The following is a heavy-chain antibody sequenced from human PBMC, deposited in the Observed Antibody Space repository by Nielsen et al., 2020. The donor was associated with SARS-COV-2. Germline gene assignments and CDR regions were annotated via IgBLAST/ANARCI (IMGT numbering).Heavy chain of an antibody. CDR3: AGVVGATSFDY. Sequence: ASVKVSCKASGYTFTSYDINWVRQATGQGLEWMGWINPNSGGTNYAQKFQGRVTMTRDTSISTAYMELSRLRSDDTAVYYCAGVVGATSFDYWGQGTLVTVSS. V-gene: IGHV1-2*02. CDR2: INPNSGGT. J-gene: IGHJ4*02. CDR1: GYTFTSYD. D-gene: IGHD1-26*01.